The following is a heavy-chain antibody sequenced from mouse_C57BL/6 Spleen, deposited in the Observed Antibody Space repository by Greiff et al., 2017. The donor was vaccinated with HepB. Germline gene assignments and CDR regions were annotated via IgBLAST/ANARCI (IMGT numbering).Heavy chain of an antibody. CDR3: ARGGDYYSNFFAY. D-gene: IGHD2-5*01. CDR1: GYTFTGYW. V-gene: IGHV1-9*01. Sequence: VQLQESGAELMKPGASVKLSCKATGYTFTGYWIEWVKQRPGHGLEWIGEILPGSGSTNYNEKFKGKATFTADTYANTDYMQLSSLTTEDSAIYYCARGGDYYSNFFAYWGQGTLVTVSA. CDR2: ILPGSGST. J-gene: IGHJ3*01.